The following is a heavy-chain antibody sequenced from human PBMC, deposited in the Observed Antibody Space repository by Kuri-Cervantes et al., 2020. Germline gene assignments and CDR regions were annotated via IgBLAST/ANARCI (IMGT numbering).Heavy chain of an antibody. Sequence: LSLTCAASGFTFSSYGMHWVRQAPGKGLEWVAVIWYDGSNKYYADSVKGRFTISRDNSKNTLYLQMNSLRAEDTAVYYCARYGGTGLKSVDAFDIWGQGTMVTVSS. CDR2: IWYDGSNK. CDR1: GFTFSSYG. D-gene: IGHD2-15*01. CDR3: ARYGGTGLKSVDAFDI. V-gene: IGHV3-33*01. J-gene: IGHJ3*02.